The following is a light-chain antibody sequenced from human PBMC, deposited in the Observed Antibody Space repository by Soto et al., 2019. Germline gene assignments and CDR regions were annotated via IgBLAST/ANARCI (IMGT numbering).Light chain of an antibody. CDR1: QSINSRY. V-gene: IGKV3-20*01. CDR2: GAS. Sequence: EIVLTQSPGTLSLSPGERATLSCRASQSINSRYLAWYQQKPGQAPRLLIYGASSRATGIPDRFSGSGSGTDFTPALTRPEPEDCPVYYCQQFGNSPGFTFGPGTIVDIK. J-gene: IGKJ3*01. CDR3: QQFGNSPGFT.